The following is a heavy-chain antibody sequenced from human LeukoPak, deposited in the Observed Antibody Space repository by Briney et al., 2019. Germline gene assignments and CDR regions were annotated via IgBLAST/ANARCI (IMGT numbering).Heavy chain of an antibody. CDR1: GFTFSSYA. CDR2: ISGSGGST. J-gene: IGHJ3*02. Sequence: LAGGSLRLSCAASGFTFSSYAMSWVRQAPGKGLEWVSAISGSGGSTYYADSVKGRFTISRDNSKNTLYPQMNSLRAEDTAVYYCAKSSVRGVIRDAFDIWGQGTMVTVSS. D-gene: IGHD3-10*01. CDR3: AKSSVRGVIRDAFDI. V-gene: IGHV3-23*01.